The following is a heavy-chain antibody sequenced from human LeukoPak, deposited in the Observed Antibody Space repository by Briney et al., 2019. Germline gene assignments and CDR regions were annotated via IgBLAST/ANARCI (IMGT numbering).Heavy chain of an antibody. D-gene: IGHD2-15*01. V-gene: IGHV1-18*01. Sequence: ASVKVSCKSSGFTFINSRITWVRQAPGQGLEWMGWISAYYGNTQYVDKFEGRVAMTRDTSTNTAYIELTSLRSDDTAVYCCARLGGGSHYYFDFWGQGTLVTVSP. CDR1: GFTFINSR. CDR2: ISAYYGNT. CDR3: ARLGGGSHYYFDF. J-gene: IGHJ4*02.